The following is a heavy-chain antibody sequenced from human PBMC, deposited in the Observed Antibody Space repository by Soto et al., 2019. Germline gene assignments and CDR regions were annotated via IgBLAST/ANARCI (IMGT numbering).Heavy chain of an antibody. CDR1: GFTFSSYA. Sequence: GGSLRLSCAASGFTFSSYAMSWVRQAPGKGLEWVSAISGSGGSTYYADSVKGRFTISRDNSKNTLYLQMNSLRAEDTAVYYCENSDPDHGYGMDVWGQGTTVTVSS. CDR3: ENSDPDHGYGMDV. CDR2: ISGSGGST. J-gene: IGHJ6*02. V-gene: IGHV3-23*01.